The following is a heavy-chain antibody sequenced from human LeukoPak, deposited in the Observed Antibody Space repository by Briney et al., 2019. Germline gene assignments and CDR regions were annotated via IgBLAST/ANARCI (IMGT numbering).Heavy chain of an antibody. CDR3: ARDWNWGSSDAFDI. J-gene: IGHJ3*02. D-gene: IGHD7-27*01. CDR2: INPGGGNT. Sequence: ASVKVSCKASGYTFSRYYIHWVRQAPGQRLEWMGIINPGGGNTNYAQKFQGRVTVTRDTSTTTVYLELSSLRSEDTAVYYCARDWNWGSSDAFDIWGQGKMVTVSS. CDR1: GYTFSRYY. V-gene: IGHV1-46*01.